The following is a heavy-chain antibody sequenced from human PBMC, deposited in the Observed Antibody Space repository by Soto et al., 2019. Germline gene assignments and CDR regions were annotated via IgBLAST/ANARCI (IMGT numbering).Heavy chain of an antibody. CDR2: INPNSGGT. V-gene: IGHV1-2*02. Sequence: ASVKVSCKASGYTFTGYYMHWVRPAPGQGLEWMGWINPNSGGTNYAQKFQGRVTMTRDTSSSTAYMELSRLRSDDTAVYYCARGVPTHAWVVNRRHYRMAVRAQRSTVPVSS. CDR3: ARGVPTHAWVVNRRHYRMAV. D-gene: IGHD3-22*01. CDR1: GYTFTGYY. J-gene: IGHJ6*02.